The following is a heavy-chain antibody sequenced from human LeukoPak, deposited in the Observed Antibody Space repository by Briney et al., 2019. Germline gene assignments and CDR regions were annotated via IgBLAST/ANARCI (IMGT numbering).Heavy chain of an antibody. J-gene: IGHJ4*02. D-gene: IGHD3-10*01. CDR1: GGSFSGYY. CDR2: INHSGRA. Sequence: SETLSLTCAVYGGSFSGYYWNWIRQPPGKGLEWIGEINHSGRANYNPSLKSRVTISVDTSKKQFSLKLSSVTAADTAVYYCARGVDYYGVWGQGTLVTVSS. V-gene: IGHV4-34*01. CDR3: ARGVDYYGV.